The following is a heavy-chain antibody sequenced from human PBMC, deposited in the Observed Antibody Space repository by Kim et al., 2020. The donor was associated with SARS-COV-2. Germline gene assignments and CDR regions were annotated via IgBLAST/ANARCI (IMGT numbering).Heavy chain of an antibody. CDR2: IIPIFGTA. CDR3: ARSPTLRGLADY. CDR1: GGTFSSYA. D-gene: IGHD3-16*01. Sequence: SVKVSCKASGGTFSSYAISWVRQAPGQGLEWMGGIIPIFGTANYAQKFQGRVTITADESTSTAYMELSSLRSEDTAVYYCARSPTLRGLADYWGQGTLVTVSS. V-gene: IGHV1-69*13. J-gene: IGHJ4*02.